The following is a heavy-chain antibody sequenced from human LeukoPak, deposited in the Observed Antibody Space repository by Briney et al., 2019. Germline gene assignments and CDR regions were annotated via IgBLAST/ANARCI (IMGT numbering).Heavy chain of an antibody. J-gene: IGHJ5*02. D-gene: IGHD6-6*01. V-gene: IGHV4-59*08. CDR1: GGSIRSYY. Sequence: SETLSLTCTVSGGSIRSYYWSWIRQPPGKGLEWIGYIYYSGSTNYNLSLKSRVAISVDTSKNQFSLKLSSVTAADTAVYYCARRGSSSTTFDPWGQGTLVTVSS. CDR2: IYYSGST. CDR3: ARRGSSSTTFDP.